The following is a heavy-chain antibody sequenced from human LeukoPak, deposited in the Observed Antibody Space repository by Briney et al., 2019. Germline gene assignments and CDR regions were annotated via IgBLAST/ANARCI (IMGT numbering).Heavy chain of an antibody. J-gene: IGHJ6*02. CDR2: IKSKTDGGTT. CDR3: TTGSIAVAGTASYYYYYSGMDV. CDR1: GFTFSNAW. Sequence: PGGSLRLSCAASGFTFSNAWMSWVRQAPGKGVEWVGRIKSKTDGGTTDYAAPVKGRFTISRDDSKNTLYLQMNSRKTEATAVYYCTTGSIAVAGTASYYYYYSGMDVWSQGTTVTVSS. D-gene: IGHD6-19*01. V-gene: IGHV3-15*01.